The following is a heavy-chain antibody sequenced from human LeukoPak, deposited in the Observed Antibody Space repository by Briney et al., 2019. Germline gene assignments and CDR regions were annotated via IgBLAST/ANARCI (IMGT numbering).Heavy chain of an antibody. CDR3: ARVPLSDPSGHYYAH. V-gene: IGHV1-3*04. D-gene: IGHD3-22*01. J-gene: IGHJ1*01. CDR2: ITTGNGNA. CDR1: GYTFTNYG. Sequence: GASVNVSCTSSGYTFTNYGMHWVRQAPRQSPEWMGWITTGNGNAKSSQKFQDRVTLTRDTSATTAYMELNSLSSEDTAVYYCARVPLSDPSGHYYAHWGQGTLVTVSS.